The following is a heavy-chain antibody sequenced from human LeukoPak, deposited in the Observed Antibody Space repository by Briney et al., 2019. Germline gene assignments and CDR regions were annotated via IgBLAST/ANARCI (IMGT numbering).Heavy chain of an antibody. Sequence: GGSLRLSCAASGFTFSSFWMRWVRQAPGKGLELVANIKQDGSEKYYVDSVQGRFTISRDNAKNSLYLQMNSLRAEDTAVYYCARAGSNIVVVPNWFDPWGQGTLVTVSS. D-gene: IGHD2-2*01. J-gene: IGHJ5*02. CDR1: GFTFSSFW. CDR3: ARAGSNIVVVPNWFDP. CDR2: IKQDGSEK. V-gene: IGHV3-7*01.